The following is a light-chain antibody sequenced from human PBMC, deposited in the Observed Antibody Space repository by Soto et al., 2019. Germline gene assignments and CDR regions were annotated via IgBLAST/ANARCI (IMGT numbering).Light chain of an antibody. CDR3: QQGNTIPPWT. Sequence: DLQMTQSPSSVSASVGDRVTITCRASQAIGTWLGWYQQKPGKAPKLLIYGASTLQSGVPSRFSGSGSGTAFTLTISSLQAEDFATYFCQQGNTIPPWTFGQGTKVEMK. CDR2: GAS. J-gene: IGKJ1*01. V-gene: IGKV1-12*01. CDR1: QAIGTW.